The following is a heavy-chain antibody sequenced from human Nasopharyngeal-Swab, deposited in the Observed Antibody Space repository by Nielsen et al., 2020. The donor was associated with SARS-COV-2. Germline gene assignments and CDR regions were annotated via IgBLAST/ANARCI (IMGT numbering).Heavy chain of an antibody. CDR1: GYSFTSYW. D-gene: IGHD5-18*01. V-gene: IGHV5-51*01. Sequence: GRSLRLSCKGSGYSFTSYWIGWVRQMPGKGLEWMGIIYPGDSDTRYSPSFQGQVTISADKSISTAYLQWSSLKASDTAMYYCARSAANDAFDIWGQGTMVTVSS. CDR2: IYPGDSDT. CDR3: ARSAANDAFDI. J-gene: IGHJ3*02.